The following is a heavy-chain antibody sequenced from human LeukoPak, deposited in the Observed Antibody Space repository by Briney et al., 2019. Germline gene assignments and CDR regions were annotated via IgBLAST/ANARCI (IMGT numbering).Heavy chain of an antibody. J-gene: IGHJ3*02. CDR2: ISGSGYNS. V-gene: IGHV3-23*01. CDR3: AKWMVRRDFWSGAFDI. CDR1: GFTFSSYA. Sequence: GGSLRLSCAASGFTFSSYAMTWVRQAPGKGLEWVSAISGSGYNSYYADSVKGRFAISRDNSKNTLFLQMNSLRGEDTAIYYCAKWMVRRDFWSGAFDIWGQGTMVTV. D-gene: IGHD3-3*01.